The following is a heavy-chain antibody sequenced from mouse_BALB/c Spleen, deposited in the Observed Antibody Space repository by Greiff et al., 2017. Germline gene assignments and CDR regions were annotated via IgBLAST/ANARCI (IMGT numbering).Heavy chain of an antibody. V-gene: IGHV5-17*02. CDR3: ARSYDYDGAY. CDR2: ISSGSSTI. Sequence: EVKLMESGGGLVQPGGSRKLSCAASGFTFSSFGMHWVRQAPEKGLEWVAYISSGSSTIYYADTVKGRFTISRDNPKNTLFLQMTSLRSEDTAMYYCARSYDYDGAYWGQGTLVTVSA. D-gene: IGHD2-4*01. J-gene: IGHJ3*01. CDR1: GFTFSSFG.